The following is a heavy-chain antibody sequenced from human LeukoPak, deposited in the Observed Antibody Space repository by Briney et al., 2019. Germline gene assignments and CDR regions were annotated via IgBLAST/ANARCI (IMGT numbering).Heavy chain of an antibody. CDR3: ARGGAYDYGVLDA. Sequence: WGSLTLSCEASGFAFSNHAMTWVRQAPGEGLQWVSTSSDTGKTTFKRDSVRVRFTISRDISNNTLYLQMDGLRADDTAVYYCARGGAYDYGVLDAWGQGTLASVSS. CDR2: SSDTGKTT. J-gene: IGHJ1*01. D-gene: IGHD4/OR15-4a*01. V-gene: IGHV3-23*01. CDR1: GFAFSNHA.